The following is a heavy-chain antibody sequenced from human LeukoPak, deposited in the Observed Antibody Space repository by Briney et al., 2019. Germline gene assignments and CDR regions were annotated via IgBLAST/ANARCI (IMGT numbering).Heavy chain of an antibody. CDR2: INPNSGGT. Sequence: GASVKVSCKASGYTFTSYDINWVRQATGQGLEWMGWINPNSGGTNYAQKFQGRVTMTRDTSISTAYMELSRLRSDDTAVYYCAREDFWSSPDYWGQGTLVTVSS. J-gene: IGHJ4*02. CDR1: GYTFTSYD. D-gene: IGHD3-3*01. V-gene: IGHV1-2*02. CDR3: AREDFWSSPDY.